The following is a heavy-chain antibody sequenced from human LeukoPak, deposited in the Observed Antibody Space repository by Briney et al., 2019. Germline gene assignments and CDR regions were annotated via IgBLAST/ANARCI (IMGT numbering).Heavy chain of an antibody. CDR1: GFTFSNYW. Sequence: GGSLRLSCEVSGFTFSNYWMMWVRQAPGKGLEWVASIDEDGSETNYVDSVTGRFTVSRDHAKNSLYLQMNSLRADDTAVYYCARDRRLQLWSPAGFDYWGQGTLVTASS. V-gene: IGHV3-7*01. CDR2: IDEDGSET. D-gene: IGHD5-18*01. CDR3: ARDRRLQLWSPAGFDY. J-gene: IGHJ4*02.